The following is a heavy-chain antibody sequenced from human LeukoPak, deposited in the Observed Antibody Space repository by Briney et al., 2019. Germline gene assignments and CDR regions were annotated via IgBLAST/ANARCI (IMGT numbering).Heavy chain of an antibody. CDR2: KYYSGST. CDR1: GGSISSYY. CDR3: ARGRSYGFDFDS. V-gene: IGHV4-59*01. J-gene: IGHJ4*02. Sequence: SETLSLTCTVSGGSISSYYWSWIRQPPGKGLEWIGYKYYSGSTRYNSSLRSRLTISLDTSKNQFSLRLTSVTAADTAAYYCARGRSYGFDFDSWGQGTLVIVSS. D-gene: IGHD5-18*01.